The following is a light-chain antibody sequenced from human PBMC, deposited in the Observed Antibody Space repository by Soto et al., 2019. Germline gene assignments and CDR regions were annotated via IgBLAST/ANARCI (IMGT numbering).Light chain of an antibody. CDR2: GAS. J-gene: IGKJ1*01. CDR1: QNVNNDF. Sequence: EIVLMQSPGTLSLSPGERATLSCRASQNVNNDFLAWYQQKPGQAPRLLIDGASFRATGIPDRFSGSGSATDFTLTISRLEPEDFAVYYCQQYVTSPQTFGQGTKVEIK. V-gene: IGKV3-20*01. CDR3: QQYVTSPQT.